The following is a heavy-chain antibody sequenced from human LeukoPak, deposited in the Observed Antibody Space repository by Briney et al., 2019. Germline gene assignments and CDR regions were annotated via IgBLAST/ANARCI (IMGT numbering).Heavy chain of an antibody. CDR1: GFTFSSYW. CDR2: IKQDGSEE. J-gene: IGHJ6*03. Sequence: QAGRSLRRSCAASGFTFSSYWMSWVRQAAGKWLEWVANIKQDGSEESYVDSVKGRFTISRDNAKNSLYLQMNSLRAEDTAVYYCARYYYDSSGYFWNPYYYYYMDVWGKGTTVTVSS. V-gene: IGHV3-7*01. D-gene: IGHD3-22*01. CDR3: ARYYYDSSGYFWNPYYYYYMDV.